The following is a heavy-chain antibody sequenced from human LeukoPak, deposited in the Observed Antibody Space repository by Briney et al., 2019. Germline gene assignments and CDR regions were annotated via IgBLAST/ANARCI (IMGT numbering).Heavy chain of an antibody. V-gene: IGHV3-23*01. D-gene: IGHD3-16*02. CDR2: IRGSGGNM. CDR3: ARDFDYVWGSYRLWYFDL. Sequence: GGSLRLSWAASGXTFSAYAVSWVRQAPGKGLEWVSTIRGSGGNMYYADSVKGRFTISRDNSRNTLYLQMNGLRAEDTAVYYCARDFDYVWGSYRLWYFDLWGRGTLVTVSS. CDR1: GXTFSAYA. J-gene: IGHJ2*01.